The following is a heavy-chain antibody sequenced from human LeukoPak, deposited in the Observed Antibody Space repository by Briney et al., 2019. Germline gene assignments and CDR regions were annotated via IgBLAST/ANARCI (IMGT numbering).Heavy chain of an antibody. J-gene: IGHJ6*03. CDR1: GGTFSSYA. D-gene: IGHD6-13*01. CDR2: IIPIFGTA. V-gene: IGHV1-69*06. CDR3: ARSTGIADRGYYYYYMDV. Sequence: GASVKVPCKASGGTFSSYAISWVRQAPGQGLEWMGRIIPIFGTANYAQKFQGRVTITADKSTSTAYMELSSLRSEDTAVYYCARSTGIADRGYYYYYMDVWGKGTTVTVSS.